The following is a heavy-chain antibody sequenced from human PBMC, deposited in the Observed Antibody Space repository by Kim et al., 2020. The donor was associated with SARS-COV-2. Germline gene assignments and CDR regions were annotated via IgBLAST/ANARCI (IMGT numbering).Heavy chain of an antibody. J-gene: IGHJ3*02. CDR3: ARGPLEWSDDDAFDI. CDR1: GFTFSNCE. D-gene: IGHD3-3*01. CDR2: ISSSGSTI. V-gene: IGHV3-48*03. Sequence: GGSLRLSCAASGFTFSNCEMNWVRQAPGKGLEWVSYISSSGSTIYSADSVKGRFTISRDSTKNSLYLQMNSLRDEDTAVYYCARGPLEWSDDDAFDIWGQGTMVTVSS.